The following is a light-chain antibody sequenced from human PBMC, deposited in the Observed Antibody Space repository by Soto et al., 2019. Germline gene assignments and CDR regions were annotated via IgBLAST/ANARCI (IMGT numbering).Light chain of an antibody. CDR2: DAS. CDR3: QQRSSWPLT. J-gene: IGKJ5*01. V-gene: IGKV3-11*01. Sequence: PGERATLSCRASQSVGSDLAWYQQKPGQAPRLIIYDASKRATGIPGRFSGIGSGADFILTITSLEPEDFAVYYCQQRSSWPLTFGQGTRLEIK. CDR1: QSVGSD.